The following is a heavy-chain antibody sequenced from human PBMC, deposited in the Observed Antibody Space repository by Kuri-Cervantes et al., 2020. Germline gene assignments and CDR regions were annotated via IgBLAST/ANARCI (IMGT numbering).Heavy chain of an antibody. V-gene: IGHV3-23*01. CDR1: GFTFSSYA. CDR3: ARDDMVTPQAAAFDI. D-gene: IGHD5-18*01. CDR2: ITGSGGST. Sequence: GESLKISCAAAGFTFSSYAMSWVRQAPGKGLEWVSTITGSGGSTYYTDSVKGRFTISRDNSKNTLYLQMNSLRAEDTAVYYCARDDMVTPQAAAFDIWGQGTMVTVSS. J-gene: IGHJ3*02.